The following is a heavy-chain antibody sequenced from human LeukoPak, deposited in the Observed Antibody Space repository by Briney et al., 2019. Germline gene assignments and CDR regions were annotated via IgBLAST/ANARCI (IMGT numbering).Heavy chain of an antibody. CDR1: GGSISTYY. V-gene: IGHV4-59*08. CDR2: IYYTGST. D-gene: IGHD1-26*01. Sequence: PSETLSLTCTVSGGSISTYYWSWIRQPPGEGLEWIGHIYYTGSTTYNPPLKSRVTISVDTSKNQFSLKLTSLTAADTAVYYCARQSGYFDYWGQGTLVTVSS. J-gene: IGHJ4*02. CDR3: ARQSGYFDY.